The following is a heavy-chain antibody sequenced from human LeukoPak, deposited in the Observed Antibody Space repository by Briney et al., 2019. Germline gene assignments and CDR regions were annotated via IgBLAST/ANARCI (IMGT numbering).Heavy chain of an antibody. CDR3: ARASKYYDILTGYFAV. D-gene: IGHD3-9*01. Sequence: GGSLRLSCAASGFTFSSYGMHWVRQAPGKGLEWVAVIWYDRSNKYYADSVKGRFTISRDNSKNTLYLQMNSLRAEDTAVYYCARASKYYDILTGYFAVWGQGTLVTVSS. J-gene: IGHJ4*02. V-gene: IGHV3-33*01. CDR1: GFTFSSYG. CDR2: IWYDRSNK.